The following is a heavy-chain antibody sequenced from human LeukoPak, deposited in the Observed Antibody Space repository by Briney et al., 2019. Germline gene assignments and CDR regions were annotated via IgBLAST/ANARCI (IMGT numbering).Heavy chain of an antibody. Sequence: ASVKVSCKASGYTFTSYYMHWVRQAPGQGLEWMGIINPSGGSTSYAQKFQGRVTMTRDTSTSTVYMELSSLRSEDTAVYYSARDFTMVRGVNSFDYWGQGTLVTVSS. CDR2: INPSGGST. J-gene: IGHJ4*02. CDR3: ARDFTMVRGVNSFDY. D-gene: IGHD3-10*01. CDR1: GYTFTSYY. V-gene: IGHV1-46*01.